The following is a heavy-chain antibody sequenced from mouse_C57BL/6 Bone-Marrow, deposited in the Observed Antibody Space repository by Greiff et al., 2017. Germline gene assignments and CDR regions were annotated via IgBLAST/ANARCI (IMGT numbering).Heavy chain of an antibody. CDR2: INPSTGGT. Sequence: EVQLQQSGPELVKPGASVKISCKASGYSFTGYYMNWVKQSPEKSLEWIGEINPSTGGTTYNQKFKAKATLTVDKSSSTAYMQLKSLTSEDSAVYYCARWGDYGGQGTTLTVSS. V-gene: IGHV1-42*01. CDR3: ARWGDY. J-gene: IGHJ2*01. CDR1: GYSFTGYY.